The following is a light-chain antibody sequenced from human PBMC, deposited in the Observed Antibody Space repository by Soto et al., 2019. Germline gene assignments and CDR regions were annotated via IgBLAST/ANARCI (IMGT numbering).Light chain of an antibody. V-gene: IGLV2-18*02. Sequence: QSVLTQPPSVSGSPGQSVTISCTGTSSDVGSYNHVSWYQQPPGTAPKLMIYEVSNRPSGVPDRFSGSKSGNTASLTISGLQAEDEADYYCTSYTSSNTYVFGTGTKVTVL. CDR1: SSDVGSYNH. CDR2: EVS. CDR3: TSYTSSNTYV. J-gene: IGLJ1*01.